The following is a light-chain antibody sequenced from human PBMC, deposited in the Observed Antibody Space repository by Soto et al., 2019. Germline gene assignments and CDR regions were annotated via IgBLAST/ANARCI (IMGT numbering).Light chain of an antibody. J-gene: IGLJ3*02. CDR2: QDT. CDR1: NLGDKF. V-gene: IGLV3-1*01. Sequence: YELTQPPSVSVSPGQTASITCSGDNLGDKFACWYQQKPGQSPVLVIYQDTKRPSGIPERFSGSNSGNTATLTISGTQAMDEADYFCQAWDNRVFGGGTKLTVL. CDR3: QAWDNRV.